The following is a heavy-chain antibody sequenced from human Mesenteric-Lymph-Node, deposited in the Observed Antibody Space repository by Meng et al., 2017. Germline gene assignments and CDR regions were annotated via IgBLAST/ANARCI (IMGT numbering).Heavy chain of an antibody. CDR2: IYYSGST. CDR1: GGSISSGGYD. CDR3: ARTNYGDYNWFDP. V-gene: IGHV4-31*03. J-gene: IGHJ5*02. Sequence: QVQLQEAAPELVKPSQTPSLTCTVSGGSISSGGYDWSWIRQQPGKGLECIGYIYYSGSTYYNPSLRSRVAISIDTSKNQFPLKLTSVTAADTAVYFCARTNYGDYNWFDPWGQGTLVTVSS. D-gene: IGHD4-17*01.